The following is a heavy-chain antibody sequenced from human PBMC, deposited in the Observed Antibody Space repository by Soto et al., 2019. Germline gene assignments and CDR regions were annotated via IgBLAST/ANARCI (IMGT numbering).Heavy chain of an antibody. D-gene: IGHD2-15*01. V-gene: IGHV4-31*03. CDR3: ARARGSVVVVAVTPTVFDP. J-gene: IGHJ5*02. CDR2: IYYSGST. Sequence: QVQLQESGPGLVKPSQTLSLTCTVSGGSISSGGYYWSWIRQHPGKGLEWIGYIYYSGSTYYNPSLKSRVTIAVDTSKNQFSLKLSSVTAADTAVYYCARARGSVVVVAVTPTVFDPWGQGTLVTVSS. CDR1: GGSISSGGYY.